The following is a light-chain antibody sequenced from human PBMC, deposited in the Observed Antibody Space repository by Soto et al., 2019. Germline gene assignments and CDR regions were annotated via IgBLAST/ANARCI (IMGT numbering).Light chain of an antibody. CDR1: SSDVGGYNY. CDR2: DVN. V-gene: IGLV2-14*01. J-gene: IGLJ1*01. Sequence: QSVLTQPASVSGSPGQSITISCTGTSSDVGGYNYVSWYQQLPGKAPKLMIYDVNNRPSGVSNRFSGSKSGNTASLTISGLQAEDEADYYCSSYTGSSTFVFGTGTTVTVL. CDR3: SSYTGSSTFV.